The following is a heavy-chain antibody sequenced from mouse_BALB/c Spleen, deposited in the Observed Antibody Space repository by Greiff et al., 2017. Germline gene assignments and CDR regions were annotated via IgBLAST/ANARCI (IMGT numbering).Heavy chain of an antibody. CDR3: ARNWDFDY. V-gene: IGHV1-80*01. CDR1: GYAFSSYW. Sequence: VKLQESGAELVRPGSSVKISCKASGYAFSSYWMNWVKQRPGQGLEWIGQIYPGDGDTNYNGKFKGKATLTADKSSSTAYMQLSSLTSEDSAVYFCARNWDFDYWGQGTTLTVSS. CDR2: IYPGDGDT. D-gene: IGHD4-1*01. J-gene: IGHJ2*01.